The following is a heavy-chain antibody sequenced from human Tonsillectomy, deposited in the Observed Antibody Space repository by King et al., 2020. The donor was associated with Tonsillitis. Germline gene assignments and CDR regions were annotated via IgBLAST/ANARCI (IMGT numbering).Heavy chain of an antibody. D-gene: IGHD3-9*01. CDR3: AHQGDILTGYDY. CDR2: IYCNDDK. J-gene: IGHJ4*02. V-gene: IGHV2-5*01. CDR1: GFSLSTSGVG. Sequence: TLKESGPTLVKPTQTLTLTCTFSGFSLSTSGVGVGWILQPPGKTLAWLALIYCNDDKRYILSRKSRRTITKDTPKNQVVLTITNMDPVDTATYYCAHQGDILTGYDYWGQGTLVTVAS.